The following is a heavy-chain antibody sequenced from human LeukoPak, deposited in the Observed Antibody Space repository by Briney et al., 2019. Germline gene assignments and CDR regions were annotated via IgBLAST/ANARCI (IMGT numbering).Heavy chain of an antibody. CDR1: GCTFTSYY. Sequence: ASVKVSCKASGCTFTSYYMHWVRQAPGQGLEWMGIINPSGGSTSYAQKFQGRVTMTRDTSTSTVYMELSSLRSEDTAVYYCARDLYWAKIGYSSYYFDYWGQGTLVTVSS. D-gene: IGHD6-19*01. CDR2: INPSGGST. CDR3: ARDLYWAKIGYSSYYFDY. V-gene: IGHV1-46*01. J-gene: IGHJ4*02.